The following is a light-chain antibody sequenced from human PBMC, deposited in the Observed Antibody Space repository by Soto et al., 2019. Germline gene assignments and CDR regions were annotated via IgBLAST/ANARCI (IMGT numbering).Light chain of an antibody. V-gene: IGKV1-5*03. CDR3: QQYETFSGT. J-gene: IGKJ1*01. Sequence: DIQMTQSPSTLSGSVGDRVTITCRASQTISSWLAWYQQKPGKAPKFLIYKASTLESGVPSRFSGSGSGTKFTLTIASLQPDDFATYYCQQYETFSGTFGPGTKVDIK. CDR2: KAS. CDR1: QTISSW.